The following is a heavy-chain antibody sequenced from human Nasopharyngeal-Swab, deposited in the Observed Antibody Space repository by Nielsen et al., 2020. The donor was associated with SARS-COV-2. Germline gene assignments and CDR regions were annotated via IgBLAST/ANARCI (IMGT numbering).Heavy chain of an antibody. V-gene: IGHV1-46*01. CDR3: ARDEGRGLLTGFLKNWFDP. CDR1: GYTFTSYY. CDR2: INPSGGST. J-gene: IGHJ5*02. Sequence: ASVKVSCKASGYTFTSYYMHWVRQAPGQGLEWMGIINPSGGSTSYAQKFQGRVIMTRDTSTSTVYMELSSLRSEDTAVYYCARDEGRGLLTGFLKNWFDPWGQGTLVTVSS. D-gene: IGHD1-26*01.